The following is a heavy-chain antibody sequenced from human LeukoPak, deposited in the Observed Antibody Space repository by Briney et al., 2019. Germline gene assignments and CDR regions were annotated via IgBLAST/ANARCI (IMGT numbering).Heavy chain of an antibody. CDR3: ARGRGGSYPLYDFYYGMDV. Sequence: VASVKVSCKASGYTFTSYYMHWVRQAPGQGLEWMGIINPSGGSTSYAQKFQGRVTMTRDTSTSTVYMELSSLRSEDTAVYYCARGRGGSYPLYDFYYGMDVWGQGTTVTVSS. V-gene: IGHV1-46*01. CDR1: GYTFTSYY. CDR2: INPSGGST. J-gene: IGHJ6*02. D-gene: IGHD1-26*01.